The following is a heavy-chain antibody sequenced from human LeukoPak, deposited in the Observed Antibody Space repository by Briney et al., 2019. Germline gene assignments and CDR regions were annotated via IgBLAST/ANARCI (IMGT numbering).Heavy chain of an antibody. D-gene: IGHD6-6*01. Sequence: GGSLRLSCAVSGFTFSSYAMSWVRQAPGKGLEWVSAISGSGGSTYYADSVKGRFTISRDNSKNTLYLQMNSLRAEDTAVYYCAKDLRRARGSSSWGDYFDYWGQGTLVTVSS. CDR2: ISGSGGST. J-gene: IGHJ4*02. V-gene: IGHV3-23*01. CDR3: AKDLRRARGSSSWGDYFDY. CDR1: GFTFSSYA.